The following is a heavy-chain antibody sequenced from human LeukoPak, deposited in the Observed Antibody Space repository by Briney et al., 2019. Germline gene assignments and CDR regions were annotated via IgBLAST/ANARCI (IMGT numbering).Heavy chain of an antibody. CDR2: ISGSGDYI. J-gene: IGHJ6*03. D-gene: IGHD2-15*01. Sequence: GGSLRLSCAASGFTFSSYSMNWVRQAPGKGLEWVSFISGSGDYIYYADSLKGRFTVSRDNAKNSLYLQVNSLRAEDTAIYYCARAGGFCSGGSCSYYYHMDVWGKGTTVTVSS. CDR1: GFTFSSYS. CDR3: ARAGGFCSGGSCSYYYHMDV. V-gene: IGHV3-21*01.